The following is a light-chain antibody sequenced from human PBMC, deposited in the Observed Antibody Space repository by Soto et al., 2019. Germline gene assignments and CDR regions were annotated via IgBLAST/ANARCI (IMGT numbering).Light chain of an antibody. CDR3: QTYNNWPLT. V-gene: IGKV3-15*01. CDR1: QGIGDT. J-gene: IGKJ4*01. Sequence: VMRQSPATLSFSPGDGATLSCRASQGIGDTLAWYQHKTGQTPRILIYDKSTRATGVPNRLSGSRSGAELNLTINRLQSEDFAVYYCQTYNNWPLTFGGGTKVDIK. CDR2: DKS.